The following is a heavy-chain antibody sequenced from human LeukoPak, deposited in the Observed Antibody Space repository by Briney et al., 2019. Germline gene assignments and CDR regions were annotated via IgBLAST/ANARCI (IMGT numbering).Heavy chain of an antibody. J-gene: IGHJ4*02. CDR2: ISYDGSNK. D-gene: IGHD5-12*01. Sequence: GRSLRLSCAASGFTFSSYGMHWVRQAPGKGLEWVAVISYDGSNKYYADSVKGRFTISRDNSKNTLYLQMNSLRAEDTAVYYCAKSPLATIDYWGQGTLVTVSS. V-gene: IGHV3-30*18. CDR3: AKSPLATIDY. CDR1: GFTFSSYG.